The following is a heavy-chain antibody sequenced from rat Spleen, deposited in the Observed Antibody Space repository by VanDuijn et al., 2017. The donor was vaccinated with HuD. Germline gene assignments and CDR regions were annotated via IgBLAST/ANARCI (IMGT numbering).Heavy chain of an antibody. V-gene: IGHV2-41*01. CDR3: AIEGRNYYDGYYLSY. J-gene: IGHJ2*01. CDR2: IWNTGGK. Sequence: QVQLKESGPGLVQPSQTLSLTCTVAGFSLTSYNVHWVRQPPGKGLEWMGVIWNTGGKRYNSALKSRLSLSKETSKSQVFLKMNSLQTENTATYYCAIEGRNYYDGYYLSYWGQGVMVTVSS. D-gene: IGHD1-12*03. CDR1: GFSLTSYN.